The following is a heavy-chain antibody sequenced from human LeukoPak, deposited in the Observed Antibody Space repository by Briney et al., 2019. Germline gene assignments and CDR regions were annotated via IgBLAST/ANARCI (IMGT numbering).Heavy chain of an antibody. CDR2: ISWNSGSI. J-gene: IGHJ4*02. D-gene: IGHD5-12*01. V-gene: IGHV3-9*01. Sequence: GRSLRLSCAASGFTFDDYAMHWVRQAPGKGLEWVSGISWNSGSIGYADPAKGRFTISRDNAKNSLYLQMNSLRAEDTALYYCAKDGGVGQDIVASYYFDYWGQGTLVTVSS. CDR3: AKDGGVGQDIVASYYFDY. CDR1: GFTFDDYA.